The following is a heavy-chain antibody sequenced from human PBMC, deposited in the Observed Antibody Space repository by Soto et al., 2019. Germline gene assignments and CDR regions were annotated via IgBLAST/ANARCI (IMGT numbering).Heavy chain of an antibody. D-gene: IGHD6-19*01. V-gene: IGHV3-23*01. CDR3: ARKVAGSI. J-gene: IGHJ4*02. Sequence: EMHLLESGGGLVQPGGSLRLSCAASGFTVSSFPMTWVRQAPGKGPEWVSSISSSGDDSFYADSVKGRFTISRDSSKNMLFLQLSSLRAEDTAVYYCARKVAGSIWGQGTLVTVSS. CDR2: ISSSGDDS. CDR1: GFTVSSFP.